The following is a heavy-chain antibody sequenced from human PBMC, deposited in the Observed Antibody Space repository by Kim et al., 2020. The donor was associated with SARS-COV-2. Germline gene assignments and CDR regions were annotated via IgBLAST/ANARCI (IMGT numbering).Heavy chain of an antibody. Sequence: TDYTPSLRSRVTISVDTSKTQFSRKLSSVTAADTAVYYCARVRLWFDPWGQGTLVTVSS. V-gene: IGHV4-31*02. CDR3: ARVRLWFDP. J-gene: IGHJ5*02. D-gene: IGHD6-25*01. CDR2: T.